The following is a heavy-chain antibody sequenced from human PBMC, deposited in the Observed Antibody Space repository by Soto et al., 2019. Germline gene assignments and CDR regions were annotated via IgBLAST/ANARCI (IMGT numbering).Heavy chain of an antibody. J-gene: IGHJ6*02. V-gene: IGHV3-48*01. CDR2: ISTFSRTM. CDR3: ARDDANMARDSGMDV. CDR1: GFTFSNFD. Sequence: GGSLRLSCAASGFTFSNFDMNWVRQAPGQGLEWISYISTFSRTMYFADSVKGRFTISRDNARNSLYLQLNSLRPEDTAVYYCARDDANMARDSGMDVWGQGTTVTVSS. D-gene: IGHD3-10*01.